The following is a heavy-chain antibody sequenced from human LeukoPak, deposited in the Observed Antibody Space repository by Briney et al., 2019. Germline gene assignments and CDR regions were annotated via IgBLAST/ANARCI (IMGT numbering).Heavy chain of an antibody. CDR2: ITYSSGNT. CDR3: AKDGTGCGGDCYSDY. CDR1: GFTFSAYG. J-gene: IGHJ4*02. V-gene: IGHV3-23*01. Sequence: GGSLRLSCAASGFTFSAYGMSWFRQAPGKGLEWVSAITYSSGNTYYAGSVKGRFTISRDNSKNTLYLQMKSLRAEDKALYYCAKDGTGCGGDCYSDYWGQGTLVTVSS. D-gene: IGHD2-21*02.